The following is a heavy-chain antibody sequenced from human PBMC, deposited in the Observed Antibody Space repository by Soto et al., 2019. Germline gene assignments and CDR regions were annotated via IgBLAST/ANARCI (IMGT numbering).Heavy chain of an antibody. D-gene: IGHD3-3*01. J-gene: IGHJ3*02. CDR3: ARLPPRSGYYSADAFDI. CDR1: GYTFTSYG. V-gene: IGHV1-18*01. Sequence: QVQLVQSGAEVKKPGASVKVSCKASGYTFTSYGISWVRQAPGQGLEWMGWISAYNGNTNYAQKLQGRVTMTTDTSTSPAYMELRSLRSDDTAGYYGARLPPRSGYYSADAFDIWGQGTMVTVSS. CDR2: ISAYNGNT.